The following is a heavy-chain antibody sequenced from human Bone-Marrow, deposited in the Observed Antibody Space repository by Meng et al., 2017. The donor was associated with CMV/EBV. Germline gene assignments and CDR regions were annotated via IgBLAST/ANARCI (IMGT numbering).Heavy chain of an antibody. CDR2: ISWNSGSI. CDR3: AKDPAATSYYYDSSGYYGY. Sequence: SLKISCAASGFTFDDYAMHWVRQAPGKGLEWVSGISWNSGSIGYADSVKGRFTISRDNAKNTLYLQMNSLRAEDTAVYYCAKDPAATSYYYDSSGYYGYWGQGTLVTGSS. CDR1: GFTFDDYA. V-gene: IGHV3-9*01. J-gene: IGHJ4*02. D-gene: IGHD3-22*01.